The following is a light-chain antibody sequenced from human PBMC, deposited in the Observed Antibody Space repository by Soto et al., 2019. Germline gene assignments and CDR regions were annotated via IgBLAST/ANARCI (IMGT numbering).Light chain of an antibody. J-gene: IGKJ1*01. CDR1: QSVTSGF. V-gene: IGKV3-20*01. CDR3: QQYGRSPWT. Sequence: EIVLTQSPGTLSLSPGERATLSCRASQSVTSGFLAWYQQKPGQTPRLLIYGASSRATGIPDRFSGSGSGTDFTLTISRLEPADFAVYFCQQYGRSPWTFGQGTKVEVK. CDR2: GAS.